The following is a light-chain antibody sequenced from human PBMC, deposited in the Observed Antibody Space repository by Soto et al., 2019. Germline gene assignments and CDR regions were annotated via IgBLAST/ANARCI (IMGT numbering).Light chain of an antibody. CDR2: AAS. Sequence: DIQMTQSPSSQSASVGDRVTITCRASQSTNRYLNWYQQKPGKAPKLLIYAASSLQSGVPSRFSGCGSETDFTLTITSLQPDDFATYYCQQSFSTPRTFGQGTRVDI. CDR1: QSTNRY. CDR3: QQSFSTPRT. V-gene: IGKV1-39*01. J-gene: IGKJ1*01.